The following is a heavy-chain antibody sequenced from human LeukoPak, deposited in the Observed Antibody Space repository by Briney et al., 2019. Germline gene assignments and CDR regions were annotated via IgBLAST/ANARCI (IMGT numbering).Heavy chain of an antibody. D-gene: IGHD3-22*01. V-gene: IGHV3-23*01. J-gene: IGHJ4*02. CDR1: GFTLSSYA. CDR3: AKYSTTMIVVVITTFDY. Sequence: GGSLRLSCTASGFTLSSYAMSWVRQAPGEGLEWVSAISGSGGSTYYADSVKGRFTISRDNSKNTLYLQMNSLRAEDTAVYYCAKYSTTMIVVVITTFDYWGQGTLVTVSS. CDR2: ISGSGGST.